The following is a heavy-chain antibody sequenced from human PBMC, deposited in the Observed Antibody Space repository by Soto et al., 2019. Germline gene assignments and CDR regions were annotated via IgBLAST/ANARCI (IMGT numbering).Heavy chain of an antibody. CDR2: ISSGGTGT. Sequence: PGGSLRLSCRTSGFRFSSCGMHWVRQAPGKGPEWVAFISSGGTGTYYGDSVKGRFSVSRDNSKNTLFLQVSSLRVDDTGVYYCAKGRSTWSSFDYWGQGILVTVSS. CDR3: AKGRSTWSSFDY. V-gene: IGHV3-NL1*01. J-gene: IGHJ4*02. D-gene: IGHD6-13*01. CDR1: GFRFSSCG.